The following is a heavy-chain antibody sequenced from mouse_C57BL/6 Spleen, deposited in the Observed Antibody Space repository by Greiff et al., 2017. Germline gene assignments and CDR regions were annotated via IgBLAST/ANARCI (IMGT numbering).Heavy chain of an antibody. CDR2: ISDGGSYT. V-gene: IGHV5-4*01. CDR1: GFTFSSYA. Sequence: EVKLMESGGGLVKPGGSLKLSCAASGFTFSSYAMSWVRQTPEKRLEWVATISDGGSYTYYPDNVKGRFTISRDNAKNNLYLQMSHLKSEDTAMYYCARDYGNYEGYWGQGTTLTVSS. CDR3: ARDYGNYEGY. D-gene: IGHD2-1*01. J-gene: IGHJ2*01.